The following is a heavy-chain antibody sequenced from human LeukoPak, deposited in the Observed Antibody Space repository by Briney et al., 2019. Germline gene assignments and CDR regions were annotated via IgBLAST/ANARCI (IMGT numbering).Heavy chain of an antibody. J-gene: IGHJ4*02. CDR2: IIPILGIA. CDR3: ARGGAHYGXYXXX. CDR1: GGTFSSYT. Sequence: SVKVSCKASGGTFSSYTISWVRQAPGQGLEWMGRIIPILGIANYAQKFQGRVTITADKSTSTAYMELSRLRSEDTAVYYCARGGAHYGXYXXXWGQXXLXT. D-gene: IGHD4-17*01. V-gene: IGHV1-69*02.